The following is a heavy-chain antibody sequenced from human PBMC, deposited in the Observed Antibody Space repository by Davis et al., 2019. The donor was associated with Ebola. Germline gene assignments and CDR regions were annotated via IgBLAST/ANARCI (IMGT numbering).Heavy chain of an antibody. CDR1: GGTFSSYA. V-gene: IGHV1-69*04. CDR3: ASSPLCSSTSCPGDFDY. J-gene: IGHJ4*02. Sequence: AASVKVSCKASGGTFSSYAISWVRQAPGQGPEWMGRIIPILGIANYAQKFQGRVTITADKSTSTAYMELSSLRSEDTAVYYCASSPLCSSTSCPGDFDYWGQGTLVTVSS. CDR2: IIPILGIA. D-gene: IGHD2-2*01.